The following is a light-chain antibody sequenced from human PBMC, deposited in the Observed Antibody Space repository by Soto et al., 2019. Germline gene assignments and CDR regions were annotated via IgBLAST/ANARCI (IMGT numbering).Light chain of an antibody. V-gene: IGKV1-39*01. J-gene: IGKJ2*01. CDR2: ATS. Sequence: DIEMTQSPSSLSASVGDRVTITCRTSQDIRSYLNWYQQRPGKAPKLLIYATSSLQSGVPSRFSGSASGTDFALTISSLQPEDFATYYCQQSYSSPRTFGQGTKVEIK. CDR1: QDIRSY. CDR3: QQSYSSPRT.